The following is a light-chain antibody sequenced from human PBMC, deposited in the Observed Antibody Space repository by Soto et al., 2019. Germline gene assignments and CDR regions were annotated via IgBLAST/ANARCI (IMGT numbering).Light chain of an antibody. CDR2: EVS. Sequence: QSALTQPPSASGSPGQSVTISCTGTSSDVGGYNYVSWYQQHPGKAPKLMIYEVSKRPSGVPDRFSGSKSGNTASLTVSGPQAEDEADYYCSSYAGSILVFGGGTKLTVL. CDR1: SSDVGGYNY. CDR3: SSYAGSILV. V-gene: IGLV2-8*01. J-gene: IGLJ2*01.